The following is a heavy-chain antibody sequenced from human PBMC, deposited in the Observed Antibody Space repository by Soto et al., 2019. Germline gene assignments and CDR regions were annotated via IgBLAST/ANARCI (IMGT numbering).Heavy chain of an antibody. D-gene: IGHD2-15*01. CDR2: FGRVGDT. CDR3: AKRLCSGGICRGIGCDF. V-gene: IGHV3-13*01. Sequence: GGSLRLSCVASGFGFSTTDMHSVRPATRQGLERVSGFGRVGDTYYSDSAKGRFTVSRDDAKNSLYLQMNSLRAGYTAVYYCAKRLCSGGICRGIGCDFWGQGTLVTVSS. CDR1: GFGFSTTD. J-gene: IGHJ4*02.